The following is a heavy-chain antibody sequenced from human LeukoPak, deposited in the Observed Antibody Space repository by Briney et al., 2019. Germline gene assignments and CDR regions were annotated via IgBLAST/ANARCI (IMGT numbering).Heavy chain of an antibody. CDR2: INESGGTT. Sequence: GGSLRLSCAASGFTLSAYAMTWVRQAPGKGLEWVSSINESGGTTYYADSVKGRFTISRDSSKNTLYLQMNSLRAEDTAVYYCAKGVGATPFDYWGQGTLVTVSS. CDR3: AKGVGATPFDY. J-gene: IGHJ4*02. D-gene: IGHD1-26*01. CDR1: GFTLSAYA. V-gene: IGHV3-23*01.